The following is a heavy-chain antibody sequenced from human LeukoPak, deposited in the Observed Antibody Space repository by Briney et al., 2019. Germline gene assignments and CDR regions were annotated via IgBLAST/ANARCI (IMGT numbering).Heavy chain of an antibody. CDR1: GFTFSGSA. V-gene: IGHV3-73*01. CDR2: IRSKANSYAT. CDR3: SSGSYDYLGIDY. Sequence: GGSLRLSCAASGFTFSGSAMHWVRQASGKGLEWVGRIRSKANSYATAYAASVKGRFTISRDDSKNTAYLQMNSLKTEDTAVYYCSSGSYDYLGIDYWGQGTLVTVSS. D-gene: IGHD1-26*01. J-gene: IGHJ4*02.